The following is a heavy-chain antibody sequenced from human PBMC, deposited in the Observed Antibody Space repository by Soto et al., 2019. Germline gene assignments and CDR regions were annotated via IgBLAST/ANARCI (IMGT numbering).Heavy chain of an antibody. CDR2: IKSKADGETI. CDR3: TGGDSLCDPYRMDV. J-gene: IGHJ6*02. Sequence: VGSLRLSCAVSGFTFSDAWMTWVRQAPGKGLEWAGRIKSKADGETIDYAAPVKGRFTISRDDSKNTLYLQMDSLKTEDTAVYYCTGGDSLCDPYRMDVWGQGTTVTVSS. CDR1: GFTFSDAW. D-gene: IGHD2-21*01. V-gene: IGHV3-15*01.